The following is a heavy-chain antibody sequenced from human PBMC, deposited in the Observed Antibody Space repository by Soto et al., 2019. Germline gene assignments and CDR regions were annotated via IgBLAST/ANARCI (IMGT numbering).Heavy chain of an antibody. D-gene: IGHD6-19*01. Sequence: GGSLRLSCAASGFTFSSYWMHWVRQAPGKGLVWVSRINSDGSSTSYADSVKGRFTISRDNAKNTLYLQMNSLRAEDTAVYYCASTAHSGWYSAVPPGYMDVWGKGTTVTVSS. CDR2: INSDGSST. J-gene: IGHJ6*03. CDR1: GFTFSSYW. CDR3: ASTAHSGWYSAVPPGYMDV. V-gene: IGHV3-74*01.